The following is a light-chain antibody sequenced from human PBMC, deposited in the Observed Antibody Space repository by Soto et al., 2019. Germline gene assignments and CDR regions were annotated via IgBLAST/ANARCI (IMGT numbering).Light chain of an antibody. CDR1: QSVNSN. J-gene: IGKJ2*01. V-gene: IGKV3-15*01. CDR2: GAS. Sequence: EILMTQSPATLSVSPGERATPSCRASQSVNSNLAWYQQRPGQAPRLLIYGASSRATGIPARFSGSGSGTDFTLTISSLQSEDFAVYYCQQYNNWPPLYTFGQGTKLEIK. CDR3: QQYNNWPPLYT.